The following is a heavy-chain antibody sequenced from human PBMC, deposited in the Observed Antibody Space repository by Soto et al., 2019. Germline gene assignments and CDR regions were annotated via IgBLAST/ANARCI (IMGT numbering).Heavy chain of an antibody. CDR2: IYYSGST. D-gene: IGHD3-10*01. CDR1: GGSISSYY. CDR3: ARHRSGANDAFDI. Sequence: SETLSLTCTVSGGSISSYYWIWIRQPPGKGLEWIGYIYYSGSTNYNPSLKSRVTISVDTSKNQFSLKLSSVTAADTAVYYCARHRSGANDAFDIWGQGTMVTVSS. J-gene: IGHJ3*02. V-gene: IGHV4-59*08.